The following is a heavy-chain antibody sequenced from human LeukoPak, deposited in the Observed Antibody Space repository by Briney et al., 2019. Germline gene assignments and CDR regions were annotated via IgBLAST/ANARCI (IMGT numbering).Heavy chain of an antibody. CDR1: GYAFSRYG. V-gene: IGHV1-18*01. CDR2: ISAYNGNR. J-gene: IGHJ4*02. D-gene: IGHD2-21*02. CDR3: ARDGGGDSWGYFDC. Sequence: GASVKVSCKGSGYAFSRYGISWVRQAPGQGLEWMGWISAYNGNRNSAQKFQGRVTMTTDTSTSTVYMELRSLRSDDTAVYYCARDGGGDSWGYFDCWGQGTLVTVSS.